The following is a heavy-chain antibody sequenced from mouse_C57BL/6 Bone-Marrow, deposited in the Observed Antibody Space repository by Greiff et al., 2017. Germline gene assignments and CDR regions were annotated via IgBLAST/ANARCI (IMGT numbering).Heavy chain of an antibody. CDR1: GFNIKDYY. D-gene: IGHD2-4*01. V-gene: IGHV14-2*01. CDR2: IDPEDGET. Sequence: EVHLVESGAELVKPGASVKLSCTASGFNIKDYYMHWVKQRTEQGLEWIGRIDPEDGETKYAPKFQGKATITADTSSNTAYLQLSSLTSEDTAVYYCARGYDSFYYYAMDYWGQGTSVTVSS. CDR3: ARGYDSFYYYAMDY. J-gene: IGHJ4*01.